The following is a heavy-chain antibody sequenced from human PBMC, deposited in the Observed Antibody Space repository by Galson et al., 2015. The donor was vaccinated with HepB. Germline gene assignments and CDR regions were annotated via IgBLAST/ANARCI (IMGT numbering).Heavy chain of an antibody. CDR3: ARVGGGYGTFEYYFDY. D-gene: IGHD3-16*01. Sequence: SLRLSCAASGFTFSNSAMHWVRQAPGKGLEWVAVVWHDGSNEKYAESVKGRFTMSRDNSRNTLYLQMNSLRVEDTAVYYCARVGGGYGTFEYYFDYWGQGTLVTV. J-gene: IGHJ4*02. CDR2: VWHDGSNE. CDR1: GFTFSNSA. V-gene: IGHV3-33*01.